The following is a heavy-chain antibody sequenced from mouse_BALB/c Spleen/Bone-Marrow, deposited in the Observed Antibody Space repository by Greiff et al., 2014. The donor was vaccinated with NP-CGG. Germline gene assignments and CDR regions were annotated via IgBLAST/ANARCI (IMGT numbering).Heavy chain of an antibody. V-gene: IGHV1-5*01. CDR1: GYTFSNYW. Sequence: VTLKESGTVLARPGAAVKMSCKASGYTFSNYWMHWVEQRPGQGLEWIGTIYPGNSDTTYNQKFKGKAKLTAVTSTSTAYMELSSLTNEDSAVYYCTTLARSDFDYWGQGTTLTVSS. CDR2: IYPGNSDT. J-gene: IGHJ2*01. D-gene: IGHD3-1*01. CDR3: TTLARSDFDY.